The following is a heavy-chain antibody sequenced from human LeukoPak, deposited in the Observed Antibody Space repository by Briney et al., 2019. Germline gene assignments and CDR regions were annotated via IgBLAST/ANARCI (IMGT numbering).Heavy chain of an antibody. D-gene: IGHD4-4*01. CDR3: ATYSNYRTFDY. Sequence: PSQTLSLTCAVSGGSISSGGYSWSWIRQPPGKGLEWIGYIYHSGSTNYNPSLKSRFTISVDTSKNQFSLKLSSVTAADTAVYYCATYSNYRTFDYWGQGTLVTVSS. J-gene: IGHJ4*02. CDR1: GGSISSGGYS. CDR2: IYHSGST. V-gene: IGHV4-30-2*01.